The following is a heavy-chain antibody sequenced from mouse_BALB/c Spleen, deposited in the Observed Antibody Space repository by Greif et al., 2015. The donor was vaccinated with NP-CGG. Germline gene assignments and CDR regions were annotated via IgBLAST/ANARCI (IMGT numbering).Heavy chain of an antibody. CDR3: ASYVCGYYFDY. J-gene: IGHJ2*01. CDR1: GFNIKEKF. Sequence: VQLQQPGAELVKPGASVKLSCTASGFNIKEKFMHWVKERPEQGLEWIGRIVPANGNTKYDPKFQGKATITADTSSNTAYLQLSSLASEDTAVYYCASYVCGYYFDYWGRGTTLAVSS. V-gene: IGHV14-3*02. CDR2: IVPANGNT.